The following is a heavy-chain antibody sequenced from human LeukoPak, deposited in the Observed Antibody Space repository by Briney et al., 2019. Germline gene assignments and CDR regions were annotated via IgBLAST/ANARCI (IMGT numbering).Heavy chain of an antibody. J-gene: IGHJ5*02. CDR1: GGSISSSSW. CDR3: ANLVVVVAATPGYWFDP. CDR2: IYHSGST. D-gene: IGHD2-15*01. V-gene: IGHV4-4*02. Sequence: SGTLSLTCAVSGGSISSSSWWSWVRQPPGKGLEWIGEIYHSGSTNYNPSLKSRVTISIDKSKNQFSLKLNSVTAADTAVYYCANLVVVVAATPGYWFDPWGQGTLVTVSS.